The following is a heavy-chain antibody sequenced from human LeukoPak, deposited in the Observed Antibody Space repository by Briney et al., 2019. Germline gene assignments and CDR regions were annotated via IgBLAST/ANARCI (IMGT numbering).Heavy chain of an antibody. D-gene: IGHD3-22*01. CDR2: IWYDGSNK. CDR1: GFTFSSYG. CDR3: AREIVEGYYRKGLQH. Sequence: GGSLRLSCAASGFTFSSYGMHWVRQAPGKGLEWVAVIWYDGSNKYCADSVKGRFTISRDNSKNTLYLQMNSLRAEDTAVYYCAREIVEGYYRKGLQHWGQGTLVTVSS. V-gene: IGHV3-33*01. J-gene: IGHJ1*01.